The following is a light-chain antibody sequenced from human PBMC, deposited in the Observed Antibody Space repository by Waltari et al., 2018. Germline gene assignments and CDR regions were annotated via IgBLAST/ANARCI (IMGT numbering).Light chain of an antibody. V-gene: IGKV1-17*01. CDR1: QGINDG. Sequence: DIQMTQSPSSLSASVGDKVTITCRASQGINDGLAWYQQKPGKAPNLLIYGASNLQTGVPSRFSGSGSGTEFTLTISSLQPEDFAVYYCQQRYSYPLTFGGVTKVEIK. J-gene: IGKJ4*01. CDR3: QQRYSYPLT. CDR2: GAS.